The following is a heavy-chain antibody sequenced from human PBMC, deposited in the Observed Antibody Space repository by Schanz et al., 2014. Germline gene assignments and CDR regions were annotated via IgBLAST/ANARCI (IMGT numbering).Heavy chain of an antibody. D-gene: IGHD2-2*01. CDR1: GYAFTTYG. CDR3: ARDRRRYCSTASCLHDNWFDP. V-gene: IGHV1-18*01. CDR2: ISTFRNEDT. Sequence: QVQLVQSGAEVKKPGASVRVSCKVSGYAFTTYGISWVRQAPGQGPEFMGWISTFRNEDTNSAQRFQGRLTMTTDTSTTTAYMELRSLRSDDTAVYYGARDRRRYCSTASCLHDNWFDPWGQGTLVIVSS. J-gene: IGHJ5*02.